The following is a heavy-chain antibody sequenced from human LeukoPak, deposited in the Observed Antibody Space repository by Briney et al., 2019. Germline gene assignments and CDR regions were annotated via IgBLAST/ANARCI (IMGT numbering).Heavy chain of an antibody. V-gene: IGHV3-23*01. CDR3: AKDRAFDI. CDR1: GFIVSSKY. J-gene: IGHJ3*02. CDR2: ISGSGGST. Sequence: PGGSLRLSCAASGFIVSSKYMSWVRQAPGKGLEWVSAISGSGGSTYYADSVKGRFTISRDNSKNTLYLQMNSLRAEDTAVYYCAKDRAFDIWGQGTMVTVSS.